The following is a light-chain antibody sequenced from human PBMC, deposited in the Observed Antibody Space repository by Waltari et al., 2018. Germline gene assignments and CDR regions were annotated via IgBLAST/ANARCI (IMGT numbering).Light chain of an antibody. Sequence: QSALTQPPSASGSPGQPVPLSCPGTTSAVGGYTYVSWYQQHPGKAPKLMIHEVSKRPSGVPDRFSGSKSDNTASLTVSGLQAEDEADYYCSSYAGSNVVFGGGTKLTVI. J-gene: IGLJ2*01. CDR3: SSYAGSNVV. CDR2: EVS. V-gene: IGLV2-8*01. CDR1: TSAVGGYTY.